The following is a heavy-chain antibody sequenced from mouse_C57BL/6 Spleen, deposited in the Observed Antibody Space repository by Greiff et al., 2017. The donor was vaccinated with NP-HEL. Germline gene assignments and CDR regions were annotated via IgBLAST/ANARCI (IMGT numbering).Heavy chain of an antibody. J-gene: IGHJ2*01. CDR3: ARLSTTVGACYFDY. V-gene: IGHV1-82*01. D-gene: IGHD1-1*01. Sequence: QVQLQQSGPELVKPGASVKISCKASGYAFSSSWMNWVKQRPGKGLEWIGRIYPGDGDTNYNGKFKGKATLTADKSSSTAYMQLSSLTSEDSAVYFCARLSTTVGACYFDYWGQGNTLTVSS. CDR2: IYPGDGDT. CDR1: GYAFSSSW.